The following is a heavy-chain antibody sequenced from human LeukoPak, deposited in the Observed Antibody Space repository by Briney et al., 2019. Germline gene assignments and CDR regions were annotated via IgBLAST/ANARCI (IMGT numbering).Heavy chain of an antibody. CDR3: AKKVRDGNHPFDY. V-gene: IGHV3-23*01. CDR1: GFTFSSYA. CDR2: LSGSGDRT. D-gene: IGHD5-24*01. J-gene: IGHJ4*02. Sequence: GGSLRLSCAASGFTFSSYAMSWVRQGPGKGLEWVSILSGSGDRTYYADSVKGRFTISRDNSKNTLFLQMNSLRAEDTAVYYCAKKVRDGNHPFDYWGRGTLVTVSS.